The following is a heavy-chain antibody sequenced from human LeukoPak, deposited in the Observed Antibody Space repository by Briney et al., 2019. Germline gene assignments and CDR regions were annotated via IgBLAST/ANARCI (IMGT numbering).Heavy chain of an antibody. CDR3: AKVPYSDYGSGRPPFLDV. Sequence: PGGSLRLSCAASGFTFSNYAMSWVRQAPGKGLEWVSPIDYSGGSTYYANSVKGRFTISRDNSKNTRYMQMNSLRAEDTAIYYCAKVPYSDYGSGRPPFLDVWGKGTRVAVSP. J-gene: IGHJ6*04. CDR1: GFTFSNYA. CDR2: IDYSGGST. D-gene: IGHD3-10*01. V-gene: IGHV3-23*01.